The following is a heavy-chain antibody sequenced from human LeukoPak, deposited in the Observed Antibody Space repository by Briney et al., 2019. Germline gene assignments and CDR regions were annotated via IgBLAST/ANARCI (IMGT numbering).Heavy chain of an antibody. D-gene: IGHD6-13*01. J-gene: IGHJ6*02. CDR2: INPNNGGT. V-gene: IGHV1-2*02. Sequence: ASVKVSCKASGYTFTDHYIHWVRQAPGQGLEWMAWINPNNGGTSFAQKFQGRVSVTRDASIDTVYMELSRLRSDDTALYYCARDRVPFYSSTFKDYYLHYALDVWGQGTTVTVSS. CDR3: ARDRVPFYSSTFKDYYLHYALDV. CDR1: GYTFTDHY.